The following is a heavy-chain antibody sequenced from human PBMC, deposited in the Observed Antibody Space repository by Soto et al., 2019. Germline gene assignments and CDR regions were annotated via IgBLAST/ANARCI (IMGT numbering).Heavy chain of an antibody. CDR1: GFTFSSYS. CDR2: ISSSSSTI. CDR3: ARVTMYCSGGSCWYYYYMDV. Sequence: EVQLVESGGGLVQPGGSLRLSCVASGFTFSSYSMNWVRQAPGKGLEWVSYISSSSSTIYYADSVKGRFTISRGNAKNSLYLQMNSLRAEDTAVYYCARVTMYCSGGSCWYYYYMDVWGKGTTVTVSS. V-gene: IGHV3-48*01. J-gene: IGHJ6*03. D-gene: IGHD2-15*01.